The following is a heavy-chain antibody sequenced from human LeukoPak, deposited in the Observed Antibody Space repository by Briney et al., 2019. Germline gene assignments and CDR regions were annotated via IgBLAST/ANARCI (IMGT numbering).Heavy chain of an antibody. CDR1: GFTCSTYV. Sequence: GGSLRLSCAASGFTCSTYVTSWVRHAPGKGLEWLSLILHNGDSTYYADSVKGRFTISRDNSKNTLYLQMNSLRAEDAAVYYCARLSSFAFDIWGQGTMVTVSS. CDR3: ARLSSFAFDI. CDR2: ILHNGDST. D-gene: IGHD3-16*02. J-gene: IGHJ3*02. V-gene: IGHV3-23*01.